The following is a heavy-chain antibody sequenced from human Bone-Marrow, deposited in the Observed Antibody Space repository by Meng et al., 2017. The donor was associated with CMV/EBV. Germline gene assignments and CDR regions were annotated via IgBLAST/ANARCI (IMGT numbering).Heavy chain of an antibody. CDR2: ISGSGGST. Sequence: GESLKISCAASGFTVSSNYMSWVRQAPGKGLEWVSAISGSGGSTYYADPVKGRFTISRDNSKNTLYLQMNSLGAEDTAVYYCAKEYSSSSGLDYFDYWGQGTLVTVSS. V-gene: IGHV3-23*01. J-gene: IGHJ4*02. D-gene: IGHD6-6*01. CDR1: GFTVSSNY. CDR3: AKEYSSSSGLDYFDY.